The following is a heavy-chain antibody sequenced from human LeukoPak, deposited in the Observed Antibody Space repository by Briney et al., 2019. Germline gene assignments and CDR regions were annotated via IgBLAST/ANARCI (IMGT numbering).Heavy chain of an antibody. D-gene: IGHD3-22*01. CDR1: GFTFSSYA. CDR3: AKIPLLVVITGYSQH. CDR2: ISGSGGST. V-gene: IGHV3-23*01. J-gene: IGHJ1*01. Sequence: GGSLRLSCAASGFTFSSYAMSWVRQAPGKGLEWVSAISGSGGSTYYADSVKGRFTISRDNSKNTLYLQMNSLRAEDTAVYYCAKIPLLVVITGYSQHWGQGTLVTVSS.